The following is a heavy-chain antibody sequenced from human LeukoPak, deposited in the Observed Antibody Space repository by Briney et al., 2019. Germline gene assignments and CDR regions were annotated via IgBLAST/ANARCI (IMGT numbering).Heavy chain of an antibody. Sequence: PSETLSLTCTVSGGSISSYYWSWIRQPPGKGLECIGYIYYSGSTNYNPSLKSRVTISVDTSKNQFSLNLSSVTAEDTAVYYCARRYCSGGSCPVGYWGQGTLVTVSS. CDR3: ARRYCSGGSCPVGY. J-gene: IGHJ4*02. D-gene: IGHD2-15*01. V-gene: IGHV4-59*01. CDR2: IYYSGST. CDR1: GGSISSYY.